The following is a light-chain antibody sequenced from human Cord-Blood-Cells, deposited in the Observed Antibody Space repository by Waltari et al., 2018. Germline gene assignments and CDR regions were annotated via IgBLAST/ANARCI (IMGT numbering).Light chain of an antibody. CDR1: QSVSSY. V-gene: IGKV3-11*01. CDR2: DAS. CDR3: QQRSNWPPLT. Sequence: ELVLTQSPATLSLSHGERATLSCSASQSVSSYLAWYQQKPGQAPRLLNYDASNRATGIPARFSGSGSGTDFALTISSLEPEDFAVYYCQQRSNWPPLTFGGGTKVEIK. J-gene: IGKJ4*01.